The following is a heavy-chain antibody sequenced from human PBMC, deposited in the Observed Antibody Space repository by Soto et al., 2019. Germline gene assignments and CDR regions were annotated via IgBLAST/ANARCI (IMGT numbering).Heavy chain of an antibody. Sequence: EVQLLESGGGLVQPGGPRRLSCAASGFTFGTYAMKWLRQAPGRGLECVSFIGGSGRTTYYADSVKGRFTVSRDNSKNTMYLQMNSLRAEATALYYCAKFRGPSYSYYYMDVWGKGTTVTVSS. V-gene: IGHV3-23*01. J-gene: IGHJ6*03. D-gene: IGHD3-16*01. CDR2: IGGSGRTT. CDR3: AKFRGPSYSYYYMDV. CDR1: GFTFGTYA.